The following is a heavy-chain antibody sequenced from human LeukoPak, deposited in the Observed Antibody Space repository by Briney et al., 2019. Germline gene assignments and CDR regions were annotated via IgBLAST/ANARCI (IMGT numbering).Heavy chain of an antibody. Sequence: SETLSLTCTVSGYSISSGYFWGWIRQPPGKGLEWIGYIYYSGSTNYNPSLKSRVTISVDTSKNQFSLKLSSVTAADTAVYYCARGDYYGSPKVVAAWGQGTLVTVSS. CDR2: IYYSGST. D-gene: IGHD3-10*01. CDR3: ARGDYYGSPKVVAA. J-gene: IGHJ5*02. V-gene: IGHV4-61*01. CDR1: GYSISSGYF.